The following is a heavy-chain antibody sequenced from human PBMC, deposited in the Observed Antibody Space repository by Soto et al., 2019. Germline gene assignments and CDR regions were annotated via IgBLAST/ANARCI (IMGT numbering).Heavy chain of an antibody. V-gene: IGHV1-18*04. CDR2: ISAYNGNT. D-gene: IGHD3-22*01. CDR1: GYTFTGYG. CDR3: ARGERRTTIVVASPAFEY. J-gene: IGHJ4*02. Sequence: WASVKVCCEASGYTFTGYGISWVRQTPGHGLEWMGWISAYNGNTNYAQKLQGRVTMTTDTSTSTAYMELRSLRSDDTAVYYCARGERRTTIVVASPAFEYWGQGKPVT.